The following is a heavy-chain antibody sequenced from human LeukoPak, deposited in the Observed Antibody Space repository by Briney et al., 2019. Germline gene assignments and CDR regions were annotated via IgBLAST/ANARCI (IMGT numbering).Heavy chain of an antibody. CDR2: INHSGST. CDR1: GGSLSGYY. V-gene: IGHV4-34*01. J-gene: IGHJ5*02. CDR3: ARVYSKGNWFDP. Sequence: SETLSLTCAVYGGSLSGYYWSWIRQPPGKGLEWIGEINHSGSTNYNPSLKSRVTISVDTSKNQFSLKLSSVTAADTAVYYCARVYSKGNWFDPWGQGTLVTVSS. D-gene: IGHD4-11*01.